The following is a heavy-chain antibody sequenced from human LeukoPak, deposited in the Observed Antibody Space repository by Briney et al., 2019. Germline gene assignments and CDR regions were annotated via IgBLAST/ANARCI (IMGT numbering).Heavy chain of an antibody. CDR3: AKDGYPTMIVVVISAFDI. Sequence: ASVRVSCKASGYTFTDYGITWVRQAPGQGLEWMGWINPNSGGTNYAQKFQGRVTMTRDTSISTAYMELSRLRSDDTAVYYCAKDGYPTMIVVVISAFDIWGQGTMVTVSS. CDR1: GYTFTDYG. CDR2: INPNSGGT. V-gene: IGHV1-2*02. D-gene: IGHD3-22*01. J-gene: IGHJ3*02.